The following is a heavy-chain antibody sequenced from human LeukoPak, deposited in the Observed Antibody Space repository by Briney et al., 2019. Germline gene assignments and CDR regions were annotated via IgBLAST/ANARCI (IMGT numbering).Heavy chain of an antibody. D-gene: IGHD2-15*01. CDR1: GYSISSGYY. J-gene: IGHJ4*02. Sequence: SETLSLTCAVSGYSISSGYYWGWIRQPPGKGLEWIGSIYHSGSTYYNPSLKSRVTISVDTSKNQFSLKLSSVTAADTAVYYCAREEDCSGGSCHLDWGQGTPVTVSS. CDR2: IYHSGST. V-gene: IGHV4-38-2*02. CDR3: AREEDCSGGSCHLD.